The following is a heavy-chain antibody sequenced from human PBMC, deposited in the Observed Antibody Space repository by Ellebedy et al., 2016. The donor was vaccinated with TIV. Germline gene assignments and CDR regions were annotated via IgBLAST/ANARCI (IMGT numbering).Heavy chain of an antibody. CDR3: ARDPCSSTSCPWSDP. D-gene: IGHD2-2*01. CDR1: GYTFTGYY. J-gene: IGHJ5*02. V-gene: IGHV1-2*02. Sequence: ASVKVSCKASGYTFTGYYMHWVRQAPGQGLEWMGWINPSSGGTNYAQKFQGRVTMTRDTSISTAYMELSSLRSDDTAVYYCARDPCSSTSCPWSDPWGQGTLVTVSS. CDR2: INPSSGGT.